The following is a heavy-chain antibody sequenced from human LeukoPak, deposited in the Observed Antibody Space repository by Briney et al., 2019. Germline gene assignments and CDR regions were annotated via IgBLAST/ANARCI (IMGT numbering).Heavy chain of an antibody. CDR1: GFTFSAAW. V-gene: IGHV3-11*04. Sequence: GGSLRLSCAASGFTFSAAWMSWVRQAPGKGLERVSYISSSGSTIYYADSVKGRFAISRDNAKNSLYLQMNSLRAEDTAVYYCALGGSLTPFDYWGQGILVTVSS. J-gene: IGHJ4*02. CDR2: ISSSGSTI. CDR3: ALGGSLTPFDY. D-gene: IGHD3-16*01.